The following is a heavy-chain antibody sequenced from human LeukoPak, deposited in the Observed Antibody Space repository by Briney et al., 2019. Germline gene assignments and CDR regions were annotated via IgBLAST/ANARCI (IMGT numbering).Heavy chain of an antibody. CDR3: ARDDTTKPGTTGTSY. CDR1: GGSISSGSYY. J-gene: IGHJ4*02. CDR2: IYYSGST. Sequence: SETLSLTCTVSGGSISSGSYYWGWIRQPPGKGLEWIGSIYYSGSTYYNPSLKSRVTISVDTSKNQFSLKLSSVTAADTAVYYCARDDTTKPGTTGTSYWGQGTLVTVSS. V-gene: IGHV4-39*07. D-gene: IGHD1-1*01.